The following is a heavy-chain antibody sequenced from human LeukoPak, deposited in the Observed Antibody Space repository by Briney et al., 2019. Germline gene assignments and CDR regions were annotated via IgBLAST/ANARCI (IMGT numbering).Heavy chain of an antibody. CDR3: ARGYCSGGSCYSYYYYNYMDV. CDR2: IYYSGST. V-gene: IGHV4-59*12. CDR1: GGSISSYY. D-gene: IGHD2-15*01. J-gene: IGHJ6*03. Sequence: SETLSLTCTVSGGSISSYYWSWIRQPPGKGLEWIGYIYYSGSTNYNPSLKSRVTISVDTSKNQFSLKLSSVTAADTAVYYCARGYCSGGSCYSYYYYNYMDVWGKGTTVTVSS.